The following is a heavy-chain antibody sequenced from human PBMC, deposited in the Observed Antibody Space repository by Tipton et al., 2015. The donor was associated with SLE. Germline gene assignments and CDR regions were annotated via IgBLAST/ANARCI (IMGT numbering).Heavy chain of an antibody. V-gene: IGHV4-39*01. CDR3: ARRRAATGLFSERGWFDP. J-gene: IGHJ5*02. D-gene: IGHD6-25*01. CDR1: GDSISSSSYY. CDR2: IYYSGNT. Sequence: VKPSETLSLTCTVSGDSISSSSYYWGWIRQPPGKGLEWIGTIYYSGNTYYNPSLRSRLTISVDKSKNQFSLKLTSVTAADTAVYYCARRRAATGLFSERGWFDPWGQGALVTVSS.